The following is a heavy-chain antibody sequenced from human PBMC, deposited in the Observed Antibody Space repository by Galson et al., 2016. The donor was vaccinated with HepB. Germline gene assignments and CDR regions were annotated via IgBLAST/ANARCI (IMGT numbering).Heavy chain of an antibody. CDR2: IDREAGDT. CDR1: GYTLSDLS. V-gene: IGHV1-24*01. CDR3: VIDPQV. J-gene: IGHJ4*02. Sequence: SVKVSCKVSGYTLSDLSVYWVRQAPGKGLESMGGIDREAGDTMYTQKFQGRVTMTEDTSTDTAYMELRSLRSEDTALYYCVIDPQVWGQGTLVTVSS.